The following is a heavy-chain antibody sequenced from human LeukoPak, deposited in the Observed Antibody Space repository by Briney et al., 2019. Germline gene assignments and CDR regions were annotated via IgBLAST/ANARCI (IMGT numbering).Heavy chain of an antibody. J-gene: IGHJ3*02. CDR2: IIPIFGTA. V-gene: IGHV1-69*05. Sequence: SVKVSCKASGGTFNSYAISWVRQAPGEGGEGMGRIIPIFGTANYAQKFQGRVTITTDESTSTAYMELSSLRSEDTAVYYCARGFLDVGAFDIWGQGTMVTVSS. CDR3: ARGFLDVGAFDI. CDR1: GGTFNSYA. D-gene: IGHD1-26*01.